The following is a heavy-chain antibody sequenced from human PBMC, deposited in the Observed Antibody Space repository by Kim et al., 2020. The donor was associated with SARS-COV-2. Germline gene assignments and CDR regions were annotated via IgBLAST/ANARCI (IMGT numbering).Heavy chain of an antibody. D-gene: IGHD3-10*01. CDR2: ISTITGPI. V-gene: IGHV3-48*02. J-gene: IGHJ4*02. Sequence: GGSLRLSCAASGFTFNSYSMNWVRQAPGKGLEWISFISTITGPIYYADSVKGRFTISRDNVNNLLYLQMNSLRDDDTAIYYCARSRALRGVTPDYWGQGTLVTVSS. CDR1: GFTFNSYS. CDR3: ARSRALRGVTPDY.